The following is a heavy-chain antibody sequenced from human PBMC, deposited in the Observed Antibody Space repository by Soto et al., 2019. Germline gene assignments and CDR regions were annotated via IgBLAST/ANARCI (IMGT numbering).Heavy chain of an antibody. Sequence: GGSLRLSCAASGFTFSSYAMSWVRQAPGKGLEWVSAISGSGGSTYYADTVKGRFTISRDNSKNTLYLQMNRLRAEVSAVFYCATLTQWLVPFLDYYYGMDVWGQGTTVTVSS. D-gene: IGHD6-19*01. V-gene: IGHV3-23*01. J-gene: IGHJ6*02. CDR1: GFTFSSYA. CDR2: ISGSGGST. CDR3: ATLTQWLVPFLDYYYGMDV.